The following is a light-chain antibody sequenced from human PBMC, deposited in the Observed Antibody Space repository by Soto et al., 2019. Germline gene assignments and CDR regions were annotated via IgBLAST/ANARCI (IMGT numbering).Light chain of an antibody. CDR1: QSMNDW. V-gene: IGKV1-5*01. Sequence: IQMTQSPSTLSASVGDRVTIPCRASQSMNDWLAWYQQKPGKAPKFLIYDDCSLQIGVPSRFSGSGSWTEFTLTIDSLQPDDVATYYCLRYNAFSQTFGQGTKVEI. CDR2: DDC. J-gene: IGKJ1*01. CDR3: LRYNAFSQT.